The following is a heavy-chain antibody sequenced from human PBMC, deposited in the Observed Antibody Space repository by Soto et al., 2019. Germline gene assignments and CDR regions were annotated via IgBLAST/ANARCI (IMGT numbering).Heavy chain of an antibody. CDR2: TYYNGNA. Sequence: PSETLSLTCTVSGGSIARSNYYWDGIRKPPGKGLEWIGTTYYNGNAYYNPSLKSRVTMSVDTSKNQFSLKLISVTAADTAVYYCARHFVAVVIKGWGYWGQGTLVTVS. J-gene: IGHJ4*02. CDR3: ARHFVAVVIKGWGY. D-gene: IGHD3-22*01. V-gene: IGHV4-39*01. CDR1: GGSIARSNYY.